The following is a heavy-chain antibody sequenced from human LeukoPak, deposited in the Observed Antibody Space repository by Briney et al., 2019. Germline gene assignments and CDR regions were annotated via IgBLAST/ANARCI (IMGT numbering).Heavy chain of an antibody. D-gene: IGHD2-8*02. CDR3: TKAPLRSCTGAFSYPFDY. CDR1: GFTFTNYA. Sequence: PGGSLRLSCAASGFTFTNYAMSWVRQTPGKGLEWVSATVGSGPDTYHADSVKGRFTVSRDNSRNTLYLQMNSLRVEDTAVYYCTKAPLRSCTGAFSYPFDYWGQGTLATVSS. CDR2: TVGSGPDT. V-gene: IGHV3-23*01. J-gene: IGHJ4*02.